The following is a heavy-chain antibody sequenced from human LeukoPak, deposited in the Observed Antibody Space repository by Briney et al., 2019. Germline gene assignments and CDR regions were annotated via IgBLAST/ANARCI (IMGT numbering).Heavy chain of an antibody. CDR1: GFTFNTFA. V-gene: IGHV3-23*01. D-gene: IGHD1-1*01. Sequence: PGGSLKLSCEASGFTFNTFAMSWVRQAPGEGLEWVSVIGGSSGTTYYADSVKGRFTISRDNSKNMLFLQMNSLRAEDTAVYYCARGKGTSWKYYFGSWGQGTRVIVSS. CDR3: ARGKGTSWKYYFGS. J-gene: IGHJ4*02. CDR2: IGGSSGTT.